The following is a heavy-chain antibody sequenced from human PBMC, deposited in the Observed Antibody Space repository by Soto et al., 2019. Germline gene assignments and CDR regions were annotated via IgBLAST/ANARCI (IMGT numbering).Heavy chain of an antibody. D-gene: IGHD3-22*01. CDR1: GFTFSSYA. CDR2: FSGSGDST. V-gene: IGHV3-23*01. J-gene: IGHJ4*02. CDR3: ARDAGELPVVTVGVFVF. Sequence: PGGSLRLSCAASGFTFSSYAMSWVRQAPGKGLEWVSAFSGSGDSTFYADSVKGRFTVSRDSSKKTLYLQLNSLRDEDTAVYYCARDAGELPVVTVGVFVFWGRGTLVTVSS.